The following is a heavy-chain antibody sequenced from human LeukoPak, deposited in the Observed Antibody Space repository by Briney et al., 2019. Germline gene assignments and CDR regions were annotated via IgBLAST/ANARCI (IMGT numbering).Heavy chain of an antibody. J-gene: IGHJ4*02. V-gene: IGHV3-7*01. D-gene: IGHD5-12*01. CDR3: ARHVPRGRSDFDC. CDR1: GFTFSNHW. CDR2: IDEDGGVK. Sequence: GGSLRLSCAASGFTFSNHWMAWVRQTPGRGPEWVANIDEDGGVKSYAESVKGRFSVSRDNGRTSLYLQMNSLRAEDTAIYYCARHVPRGRSDFDCWGQGVLVTLS.